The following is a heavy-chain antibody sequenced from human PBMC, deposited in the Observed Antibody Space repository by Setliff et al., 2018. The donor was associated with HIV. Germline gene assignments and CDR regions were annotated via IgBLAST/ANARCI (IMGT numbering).Heavy chain of an antibody. Sequence: SETLSLTCTVSGFTFSRYWMIWVRQAPGKGLEWVGSVHRSGPTHHNPSLKSRVTISLDSSKNQFSLIVTSVTAADTAIYYCARQPPADSGDSNAPHFDFRGQGTLVTVSS. CDR3: ARQPPADSGDSNAPHFDF. D-gene: IGHD3-22*01. CDR1: GFTFSRYW. CDR2: VHRSGPT. J-gene: IGHJ4*02. V-gene: IGHV4-59*08.